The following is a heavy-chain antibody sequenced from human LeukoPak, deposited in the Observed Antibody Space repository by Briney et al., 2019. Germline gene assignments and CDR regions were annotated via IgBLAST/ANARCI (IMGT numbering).Heavy chain of an antibody. V-gene: IGHV3-23*01. J-gene: IGHJ4*02. Sequence: GGSLRLSCAASGFTFSSHAMNWVRQAPGKGLEWVSTISDSGGSTYYADSVMGRFTISRDNSKNTLYLQINSLRAEDTAVYYCAKGRRDGYHTPGFDYWGQGTLVTVSS. CDR1: GFTFSSHA. D-gene: IGHD5-24*01. CDR2: ISDSGGST. CDR3: AKGRRDGYHTPGFDY.